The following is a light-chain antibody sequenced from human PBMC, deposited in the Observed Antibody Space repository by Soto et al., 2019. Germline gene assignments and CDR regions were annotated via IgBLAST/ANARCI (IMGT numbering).Light chain of an antibody. J-gene: IGKJ5*01. V-gene: IGKV3-15*01. CDR3: QQYNYWPIT. Sequence: TQSPPSLSASVGDRVTLSCMSSQSVADNLAWFQQKPGQGPRLLIYGASTRATGIPARFSGSGSETDFTLTVSSLRSEDSAVYYCQQYNYWPITFGQGTRLEIK. CDR2: GAS. CDR1: QSVADN.